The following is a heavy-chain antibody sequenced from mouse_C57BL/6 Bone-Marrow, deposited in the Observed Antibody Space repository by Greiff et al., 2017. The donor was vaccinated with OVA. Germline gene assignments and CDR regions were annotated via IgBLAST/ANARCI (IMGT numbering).Heavy chain of an antibody. D-gene: IGHD5-5*01. Sequence: EVKLVESGGGLVQPKGSLKLSCAASGFSFNTYAMNWVRQAPGKGLEWVARIRSKSNNYAPYYADSVKDRFTISRDDTESMLYLQLNNLKTEDTAVYYCVGEDYPDAMDYWGQGTSVTVSS. CDR3: VGEDYPDAMDY. CDR2: IRSKSNNYAP. J-gene: IGHJ4*01. V-gene: IGHV10-1*01. CDR1: GFSFNTYA.